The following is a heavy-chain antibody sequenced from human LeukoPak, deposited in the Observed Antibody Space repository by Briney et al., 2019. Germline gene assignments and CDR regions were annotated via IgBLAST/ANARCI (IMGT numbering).Heavy chain of an antibody. CDR1: GFTFSSYG. Sequence: GGSLRLSCAASGFTFSSYGMHWVRQAPGKGLEWVAFIRYDGSNKYYADSVKGRFTISRDNAKNSLYLQMNSLRAEDTAVYYCARTYSSSSGIDYWGQGTLVTVSS. D-gene: IGHD6-6*01. J-gene: IGHJ4*02. V-gene: IGHV3-30*02. CDR2: IRYDGSNK. CDR3: ARTYSSSSGIDY.